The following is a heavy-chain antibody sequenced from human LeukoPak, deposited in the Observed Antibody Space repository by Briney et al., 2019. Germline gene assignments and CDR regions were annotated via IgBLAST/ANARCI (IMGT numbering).Heavy chain of an antibody. CDR1: GFTVSSNY. Sequence: GGSLRLSCAASGFTVSSNYMSWVRQAPGKGLEWVSVIYSGGSTYYADSVKGRFTISRDNSKNTLYLQMNSLRAENTAVYYCARDQRGSYFDCWGQGTLVTVSS. J-gene: IGHJ4*02. D-gene: IGHD1-1*01. CDR3: ARDQRGSYFDC. CDR2: IYSGGST. V-gene: IGHV3-53*01.